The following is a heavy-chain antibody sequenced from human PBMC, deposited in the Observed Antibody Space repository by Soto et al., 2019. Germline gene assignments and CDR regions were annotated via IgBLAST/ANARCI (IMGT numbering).Heavy chain of an antibody. CDR3: AQLLACSYAFEI. CDR2: ISYDGSNR. D-gene: IGHD1-26*01. Sequence: GGSLRLSCAASGFTFRNYPMNWVRQAPDKGLQWVAVISYDGSNRDYADSVRGRFTISRDNSKNTLYLQMNSLRPEDTAVYYFAQLLACSYAFEIWGQGTMVTL. V-gene: IGHV3-30-3*01. CDR1: GFTFRNYP. J-gene: IGHJ3*02.